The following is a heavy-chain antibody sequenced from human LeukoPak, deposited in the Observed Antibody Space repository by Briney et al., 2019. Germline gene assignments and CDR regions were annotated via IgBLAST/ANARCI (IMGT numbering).Heavy chain of an antibody. CDR1: GASVSSSH. CDR3: AEGYFEPFAH. J-gene: IGHJ4*02. V-gene: IGHV4-59*02. Sequence: NPSETLSLTCVVSGASVSSSHWSWLRQLPGKGLEWFGCLSYTGKTDYNPSLTSRVTISLDTSKNQVSLKLRFVTAADTAVYYCAEGYFEPFAHWGQGILVTVSS. CDR2: LSYTGKT. D-gene: IGHD2/OR15-2a*01.